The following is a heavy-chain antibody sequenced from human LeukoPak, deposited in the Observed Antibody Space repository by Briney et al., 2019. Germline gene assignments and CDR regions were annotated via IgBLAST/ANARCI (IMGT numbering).Heavy chain of an antibody. CDR1: GFTFSSYG. CDR2: IRSDGSDQ. J-gene: IGHJ4*02. CDR3: AKLGAFNRGDDSFDY. Sequence: GGSLRLSCAASGFTFSSYGMHWVRQAPGKGLEWVAFIRSDGSDQYYADSVKGRFTISRDNSKNTLYLQMNSLRVEDTAVYYCAKLGAFNRGDDSFDYWGQGTLVTVSS. D-gene: IGHD3-16*01. V-gene: IGHV3-30*02.